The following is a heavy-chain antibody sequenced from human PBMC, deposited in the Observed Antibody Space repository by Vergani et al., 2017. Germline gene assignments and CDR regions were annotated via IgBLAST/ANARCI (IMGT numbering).Heavy chain of an antibody. V-gene: IGHV1-18*01. J-gene: IGHJ5*02. CDR1: GYTFTSYG. Sequence: QVQLVQSGAEVKKPGASVKVSCKASGYTFTSYGISWVRQAPGQGLEWMGWISAYNGKTNYAQKLQGRVTMTTDTSTNTAYMELRSLRSDDTAVYYWARDTRWASVGATGNWFDPWGQGTLVTVAS. D-gene: IGHD1-26*01. CDR2: ISAYNGKT. CDR3: ARDTRWASVGATGNWFDP.